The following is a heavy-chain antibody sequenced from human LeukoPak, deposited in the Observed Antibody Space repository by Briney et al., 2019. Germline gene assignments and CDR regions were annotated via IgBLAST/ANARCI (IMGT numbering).Heavy chain of an antibody. D-gene: IGHD2-2*01. CDR3: VRYAPVDH. CDR2: ISRGSGSTR. CDR1: GFTFSDFY. Sequence: PGGSLRLSCAASGFTFSDFYMSWFRQVPGKGLEAVAYISRGSGSTRYYTDSARGRFTISRDNGENAVYLQKNSLRTDDTAVYYCVRYAPVDHWGRGALVTVSS. J-gene: IGHJ4*02. V-gene: IGHV3-11*01.